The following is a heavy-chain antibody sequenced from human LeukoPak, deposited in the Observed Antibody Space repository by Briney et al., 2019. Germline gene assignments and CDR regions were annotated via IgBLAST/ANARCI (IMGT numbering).Heavy chain of an antibody. Sequence: GGSLRLSCAVSGFTFSDYYMTWVRQAPGKGLEWLSYISGNSGDINYLDSVRGRFTISRDNAKNSLYLQMNSLTIEDTAVYYCTRDPRRLDYLGQGTLVTVSS. CDR2: ISGNSGDI. J-gene: IGHJ4*02. V-gene: IGHV3-11*05. CDR1: GFTFSDYY. CDR3: TRDPRRLDY.